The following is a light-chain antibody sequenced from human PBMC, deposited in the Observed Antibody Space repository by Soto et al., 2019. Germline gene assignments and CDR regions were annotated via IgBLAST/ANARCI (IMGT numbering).Light chain of an antibody. Sequence: LLTQSPGTLPLSPGERATPSCRASQSVINNYLAWYQQKPGQAPRLLIYGASNRATGIPDRFSGSGSVTDFTLTISRLEPEDFAVYYCQQYGSSGTFGQGIKVDIK. CDR2: GAS. J-gene: IGKJ1*01. CDR3: QQYGSSGT. CDR1: QSVINNY. V-gene: IGKV3-20*01.